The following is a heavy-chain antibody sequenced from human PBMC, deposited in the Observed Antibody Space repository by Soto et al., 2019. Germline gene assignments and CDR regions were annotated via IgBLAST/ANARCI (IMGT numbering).Heavy chain of an antibody. D-gene: IGHD2-8*01. J-gene: IGHJ6*02. CDR1: GGSISSGGYY. Sequence: SETLSLTCTVSGGSISSGGYYWSWTRQHPGKGLEWIGYIYYSGSTYYNPSLKSRVTISVDTSKNQFSLKLSSVTAADTAVYYCAREEAPQWFTKGYYGMDVWGQGTTVTVSS. CDR3: AREEAPQWFTKGYYGMDV. CDR2: IYYSGST. V-gene: IGHV4-31*03.